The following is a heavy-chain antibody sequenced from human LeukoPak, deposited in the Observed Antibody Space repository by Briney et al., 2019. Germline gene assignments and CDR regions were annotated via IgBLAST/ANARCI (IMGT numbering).Heavy chain of an antibody. V-gene: IGHV3-11*05. CDR3: AKGSPPVD. J-gene: IGHJ4*02. CDR1: GFTFSDYY. CDR2: ISTTSGFS. Sequence: GGSLRLSCAASGFTFSDYYMTWIRRTPGKGLEWVSYISTTSGFSKYADSVRGRFTISRDNSKNSLYLQMNTLRPDDTAMYYCAKGSPPVDWGQGTLVTVSS.